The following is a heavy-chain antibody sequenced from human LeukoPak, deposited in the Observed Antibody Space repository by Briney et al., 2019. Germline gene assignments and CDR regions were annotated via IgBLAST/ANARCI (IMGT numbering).Heavy chain of an antibody. Sequence: PGGSLRLSCAASGFTFSSHWMHWVRQVSGKGLAWVSRMNSDGSSTDYADSVKGRFTISRDNAKNTLYLQMNSLRAEDTAVYYCARDLIYGTSSGRDYWGQGTLVTVSS. CDR2: MNSDGSST. J-gene: IGHJ4*02. CDR3: ARDLIYGTSSGRDY. CDR1: GFTFSSHW. V-gene: IGHV3-74*01. D-gene: IGHD6-6*01.